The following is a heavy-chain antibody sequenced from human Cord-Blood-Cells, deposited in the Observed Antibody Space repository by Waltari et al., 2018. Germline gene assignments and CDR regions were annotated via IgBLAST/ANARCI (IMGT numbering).Heavy chain of an antibody. J-gene: IGHJ4*02. V-gene: IGHV3-23*01. CDR2: ISVSGGST. D-gene: IGHD2-8*01. CDR3: AKFSEENVYCTNGVCCFDY. CDR1: GVTFSSHA. Sequence: EVQLLESGGGLVQPGGSLRLSCSASGVTFSSHAMSWGRKAPGKGLGWVSAISVSGGSTYYAESVRGLFTISRHNSKNTLYLEMNSLRAEDKAVYYCAKFSEENVYCTNGVCCFDYRGQGTLVTVSS.